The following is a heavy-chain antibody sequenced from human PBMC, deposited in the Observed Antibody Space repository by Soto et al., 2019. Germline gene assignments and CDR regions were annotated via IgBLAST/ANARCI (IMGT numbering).Heavy chain of an antibody. V-gene: IGHV3-64D*06. CDR3: VNMMIARGAFDF. CDR2: ISPQGGST. CDR1: GFAFSSYA. Sequence: GGSLRLSCSASGFAFSSYAMHWVRQTPGEGLEYVSAISPQGGSTYYADSVKGRFTISRDDSKNTVYLQMSSLRPDDTAVYYCVNMMIARGAFDFWGQGTLVTVSS. J-gene: IGHJ4*02. D-gene: IGHD2-21*01.